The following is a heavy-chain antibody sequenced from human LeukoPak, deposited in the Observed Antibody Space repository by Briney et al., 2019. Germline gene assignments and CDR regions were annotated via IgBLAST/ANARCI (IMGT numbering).Heavy chain of an antibody. D-gene: IGHD3-9*01. J-gene: IGHJ4*02. Sequence: GASVKVSCKASGYTFTGYYMHWVRQAPGQGLEWMGWINPNSGGTNYAQKFQGRVTMTRDTSISTAYMELSRLRSDDTAVYYCARDTKRTRVVEYGLTGHLPGYWGQGTLVTVSS. CDR3: ARDTKRTRVVEYGLTGHLPGY. CDR2: INPNSGGT. CDR1: GYTFTGYY. V-gene: IGHV1-2*02.